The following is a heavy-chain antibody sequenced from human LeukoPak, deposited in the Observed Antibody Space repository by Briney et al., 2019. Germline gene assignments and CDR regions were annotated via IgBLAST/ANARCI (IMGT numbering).Heavy chain of an antibody. J-gene: IGHJ4*02. CDR3: ARGPNSNWSGLDF. D-gene: IGHD6-6*01. CDR2: ISPTGSTT. V-gene: IGHV3-74*01. CDR1: GFSFSGHW. Sequence: GGSQRLSCIASGFSFSGHWMYWARQLPGKRLVWVSRISPTGSTTSYADSVKGRFTVSRDNAKNTLYLQVNNLRAEDTAVYYCARGPNSNWSGLDFWGQGTLLTVSS.